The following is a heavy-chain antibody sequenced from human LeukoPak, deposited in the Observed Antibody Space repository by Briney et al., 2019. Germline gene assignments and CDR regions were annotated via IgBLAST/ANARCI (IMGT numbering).Heavy chain of an antibody. CDR1: GFTFSSYW. V-gene: IGHV3-23*01. CDR3: AKDEIAARRPYYFAY. Sequence: PGGSLTLSCAASGFTFSSYWMSWVRQAPGKGLEWVSDISGSGGSTYYADSVKGRFTISRDNSKNTLYLQMNSLRAEDTAVYYCAKDEIAARRPYYFAYWGQGTLVTVSS. D-gene: IGHD6-6*01. J-gene: IGHJ4*02. CDR2: ISGSGGST.